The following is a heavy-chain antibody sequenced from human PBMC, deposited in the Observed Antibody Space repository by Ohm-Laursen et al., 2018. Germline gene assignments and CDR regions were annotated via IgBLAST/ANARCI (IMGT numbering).Heavy chain of an antibody. Sequence: LSLTCAASGFIFSSDAMAWVRQAPGKGLEWVSTISDSGDTTYYADSVKGRFTISRDNSKNTLYLEMNSLRAEDTAVYYCAKGFASFDYWGQGSLVTVSS. CDR3: AKGFASFDY. CDR1: GFIFSSDA. V-gene: IGHV3-23*01. D-gene: IGHD3-10*01. J-gene: IGHJ4*02. CDR2: ISDSGDTT.